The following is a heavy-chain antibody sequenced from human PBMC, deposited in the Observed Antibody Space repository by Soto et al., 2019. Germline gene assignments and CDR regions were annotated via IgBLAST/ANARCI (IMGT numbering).Heavy chain of an antibody. Sequence: PSATLSLTCTVSGGSISSSSYYWGWIRQPPGKWLEWIGSIYYSGSTYYNPSLKSRVTISVDTSKNQFSIKLSSVTDADKPVYYCSRVGYCSGGSCYPVIVYGMDVWGQWTAVTDS. CDR1: GGSISSSSYY. CDR3: SRVGYCSGGSCYPVIVYGMDV. J-gene: IGHJ6*02. D-gene: IGHD2-15*01. V-gene: IGHV4-39*07. CDR2: IYYSGST.